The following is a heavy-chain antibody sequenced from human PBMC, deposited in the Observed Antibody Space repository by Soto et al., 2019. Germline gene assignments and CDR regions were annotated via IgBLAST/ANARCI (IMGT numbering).Heavy chain of an antibody. CDR2: ISYDGSNK. CDR1: GFTFSSYG. V-gene: IGHV3-30*03. J-gene: IGHJ4*02. D-gene: IGHD5-12*01. Sequence: QSCGSLRLSCAASGFTFSSYGMHWVRQAPGKGLEWVAVISYDGSNKYYADSVKGRFTISRDNAKNSLYLQMNSLRAEDTAVYYCARDRGPRLTTSNYYFDYWGQGTLVTGSS. CDR3: ARDRGPRLTTSNYYFDY.